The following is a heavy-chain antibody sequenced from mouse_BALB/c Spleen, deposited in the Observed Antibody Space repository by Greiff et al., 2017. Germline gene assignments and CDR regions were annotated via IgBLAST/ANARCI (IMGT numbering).Heavy chain of an antibody. CDR1: GFTFSSYG. V-gene: IGHV5-6-3*01. J-gene: IGHJ4*01. CDR2: INSNGGST. CDR3: AREGLRRDYYAMDY. Sequence: QLVESGGGLVQPGGSLKLSCAASGFTFSSYGMSWVRQTPDKRLELVATINSNGGSTYYPDSVKGRFTISRDNAKNTLYLQMSSLKSEDTAMYYCAREGLRRDYYAMDYWGQGTSVTVSS. D-gene: IGHD2-2*01.